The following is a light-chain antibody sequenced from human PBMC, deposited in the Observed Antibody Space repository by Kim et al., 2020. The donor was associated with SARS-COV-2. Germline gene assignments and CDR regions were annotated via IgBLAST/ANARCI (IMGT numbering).Light chain of an antibody. CDR2: GKT. J-gene: IGLJ2*01. CDR3: NSRDSSGNHLV. CDR1: SLRRYY. Sequence: ALGQTVRNACQGDSLRRYYASWFQQKPGQAPVLVIYGKTNRPSGIPDRFSGSSSGNTSSLTITGARAEDEADYYCNSRDSSGNHLVFGGGTQLTVL. V-gene: IGLV3-19*01.